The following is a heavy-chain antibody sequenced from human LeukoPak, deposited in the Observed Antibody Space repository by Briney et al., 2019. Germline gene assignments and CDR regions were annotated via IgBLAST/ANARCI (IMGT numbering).Heavy chain of an antibody. J-gene: IGHJ3*02. V-gene: IGHV1-2*02. CDR2: INPNSSGT. CDR1: GYTFTGYY. CDR3: ARDLDEMAANAFDI. D-gene: IGHD5-24*01. Sequence: ASVKVSCKASGYTFTGYYMHWVRQAPGQGLEWMGWINPNSSGTNYAQKFQGRVTMTRDTSISTAYMELSRLRSDDTAVYYCARDLDEMAANAFDIWGQGTMVTVSS.